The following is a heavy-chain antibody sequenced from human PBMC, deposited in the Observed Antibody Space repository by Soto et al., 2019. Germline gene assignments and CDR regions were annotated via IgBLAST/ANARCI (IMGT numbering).Heavy chain of an antibody. CDR3: ARDAVACGPDYFDY. D-gene: IGHD6-19*01. CDR1: GGSISSSNW. J-gene: IGHJ4*02. V-gene: IGHV4-4*02. CDR2: IYHSGST. Sequence: PWETLSLTCAVSGGSISSSNWWSWVRQPPEKGLEWIGEIYHSGSTNYNPSLKRRVTISVDKSKNQFSLKLSSVTAADTAVYYCARDAVACGPDYFDYWGKEPLVT.